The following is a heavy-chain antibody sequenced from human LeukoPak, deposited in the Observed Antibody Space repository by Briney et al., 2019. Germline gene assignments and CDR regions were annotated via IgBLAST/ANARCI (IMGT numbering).Heavy chain of an antibody. Sequence: ASVKVSCKASGCILTDYFLHWVRQAPGQGLEWMGGIIPIFGTANYAQKFQGRVTITADESTSTAYMELSSLRSEDTAVYYCASLTNWFDPWGQGTLVTVSS. CDR2: IIPIFGTA. CDR3: ASLTNWFDP. CDR1: GCILTDYF. V-gene: IGHV1-69*13. J-gene: IGHJ5*02. D-gene: IGHD4/OR15-4a*01.